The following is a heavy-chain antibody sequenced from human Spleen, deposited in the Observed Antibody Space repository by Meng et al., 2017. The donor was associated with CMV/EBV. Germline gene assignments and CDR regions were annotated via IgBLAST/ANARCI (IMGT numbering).Heavy chain of an antibody. CDR2: IYYSGST. Sequence: VSGGSVSSGSYSWSWIRQPPGKGLEWIGYIYYSGSTNYNPSLKSRVTISVDTSKNQFSLKLSSVTAADTAVYYCAREVVEPPVYFDYWGQGTLVTVSS. J-gene: IGHJ4*02. CDR1: GGSVSSGSYS. D-gene: IGHD2-15*01. V-gene: IGHV4-61*01. CDR3: AREVVEPPVYFDY.